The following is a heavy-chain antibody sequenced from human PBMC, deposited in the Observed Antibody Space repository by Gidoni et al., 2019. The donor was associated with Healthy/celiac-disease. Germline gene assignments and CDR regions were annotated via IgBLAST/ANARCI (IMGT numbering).Heavy chain of an antibody. Sequence: QLQLQESGPGLVKPSETLSLTCTVSTGSISSSNYYWGWIRQPPGRGLEWIATIHYSGGTYYNPSLKSRVTISIDTSKNQFSLKLSSVTAADTAVYYCARRSGSDWFFDYWGQGTLVTVSS. J-gene: IGHJ4*02. CDR3: ARRSGSDWFFDY. V-gene: IGHV4-39*01. CDR1: TGSISSSNYY. CDR2: IHYSGGT. D-gene: IGHD6-19*01.